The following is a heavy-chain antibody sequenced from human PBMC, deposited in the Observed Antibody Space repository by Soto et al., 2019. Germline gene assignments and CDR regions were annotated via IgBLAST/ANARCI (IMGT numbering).Heavy chain of an antibody. Sequence: QVQLVQSGAEVKKPGSSVKVSCKASGGTFSSYAISWVRQAPGQGLEWMGGIIPIFGTANYAQKFQGRVTTTADESTSTAYMELSSLRSEDTAVYYCARDKEEQLGNGNWFDPWGQGTLVTVSS. CDR1: GGTFSSYA. J-gene: IGHJ5*02. CDR2: IIPIFGTA. CDR3: ARDKEEQLGNGNWFDP. D-gene: IGHD6-13*01. V-gene: IGHV1-69*12.